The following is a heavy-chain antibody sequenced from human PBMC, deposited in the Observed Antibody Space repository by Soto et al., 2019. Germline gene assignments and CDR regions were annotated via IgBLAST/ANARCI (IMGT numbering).Heavy chain of an antibody. CDR2: IYHSGST. CDR1: GGSISSGGYS. Sequence: TLSLTCAVSGGSISSGGYSWSWIRQPPGKGLEWIGYIYHSGSTYYNPSLKSRVTISVDRSKNQFSLKLSSVTAADTAVYYCARDHGDYTIDYWGQGTLVTVSS. D-gene: IGHD4-17*01. J-gene: IGHJ4*02. V-gene: IGHV4-30-2*01. CDR3: ARDHGDYTIDY.